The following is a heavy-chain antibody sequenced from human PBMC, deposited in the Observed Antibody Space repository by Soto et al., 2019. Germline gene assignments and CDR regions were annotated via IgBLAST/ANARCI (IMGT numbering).Heavy chain of an antibody. CDR3: ARHKGSGSLEY. CDR2: IYYSGST. D-gene: IGHD6-19*01. V-gene: IGHV4-59*08. CDR1: GGSISSYY. J-gene: IGHJ4*02. Sequence: SETLSLTCTVSGGSISSYYWSWIRQPPGKGLEWIGYIYYSGSTNYNPSLKSRVTISVDTSKNQFSLKLSSMTAADTAVYYCARHKGSGSLEYWGQGILVTVSS.